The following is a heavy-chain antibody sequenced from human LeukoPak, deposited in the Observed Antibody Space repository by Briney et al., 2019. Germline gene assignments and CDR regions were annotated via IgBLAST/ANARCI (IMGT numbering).Heavy chain of an antibody. J-gene: IGHJ5*02. CDR1: GYTXTNYY. V-gene: IGHV1-46*01. CDR3: ARGHTIGVARGVMFDP. Sequence: ASVKVSCKASGYTXTNYYMHWVRQAPGQGLEWMGLINTSGGSTAYAQKFQGRVSMTRDTSTGTVFMELTNLRSEDTAVYSCARGHTIGVARGVMFDPWGQGTLVTVSS. CDR2: INTSGGST. D-gene: IGHD3-10*01.